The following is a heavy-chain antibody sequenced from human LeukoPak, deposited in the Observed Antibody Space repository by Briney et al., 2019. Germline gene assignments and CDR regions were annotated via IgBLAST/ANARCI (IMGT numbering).Heavy chain of an antibody. CDR3: ARGFELDY. CDR1: GFPFCSFW. CDR2: IKQEGSEK. V-gene: IGHV3-7*01. Sequence: AGGSLTLSFAASGFPFCSFWMSWVRQAPGKRQEWVANIKQEGSEKYYVGSVKGRFTISRDDARNSLYLQMNSLRAEDMAVYFCARGFELDYWGQGTLVTVSS. J-gene: IGHJ4*02.